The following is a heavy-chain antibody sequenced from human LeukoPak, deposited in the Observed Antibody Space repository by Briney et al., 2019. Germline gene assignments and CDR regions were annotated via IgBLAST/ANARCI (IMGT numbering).Heavy chain of an antibody. Sequence: PSETLSLTCAVYGCSFSGYYWGWIRQPPGKGREWIGEINHSGSTNYHPSLKSRVTISVETSKYQISLKLSSVTAADTALYYCARTQAVAAIGRYLDLWGGGTLVTVPS. J-gene: IGHJ2*01. CDR2: INHSGST. CDR3: ARTQAVAAIGRYLDL. D-gene: IGHD6-19*01. V-gene: IGHV4-34*01. CDR1: GCSFSGYY.